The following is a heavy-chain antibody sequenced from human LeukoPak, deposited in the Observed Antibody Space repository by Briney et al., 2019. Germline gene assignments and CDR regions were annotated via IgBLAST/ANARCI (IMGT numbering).Heavy chain of an antibody. CDR3: ARALRYTDY. V-gene: IGHV3-21*01. J-gene: IGHJ4*02. Sequence: KSGGSLRLSCAASRFTFSSYSMNWVRQAPGKGLEWVSSISSSGNYIYYADSVKGRFTISRDNAKNSLYLQMNSLRAEDTAVYYCARALRYTDYWGQGTLVTVSS. CDR1: RFTFSSYS. D-gene: IGHD5-12*01. CDR2: ISSSGNYI.